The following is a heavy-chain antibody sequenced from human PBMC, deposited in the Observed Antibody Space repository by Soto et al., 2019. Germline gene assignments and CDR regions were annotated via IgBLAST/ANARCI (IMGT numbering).Heavy chain of an antibody. CDR2: IYYSGST. Sequence: PSETLSLTCSVSGGSINSRSYSWGWIRQPPGKGLEWIGYIYYSGSTNYNPSLKSRVTISVDTSKNQFSLKLSSVTAADTAVYYCARAKAPLYSSSWYWFDPWGQGTLVTVSS. CDR1: GGSINSRSYS. V-gene: IGHV4-61*05. D-gene: IGHD6-13*01. J-gene: IGHJ5*02. CDR3: ARAKAPLYSSSWYWFDP.